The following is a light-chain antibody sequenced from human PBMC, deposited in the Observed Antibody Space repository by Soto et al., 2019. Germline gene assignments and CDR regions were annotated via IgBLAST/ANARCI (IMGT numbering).Light chain of an antibody. Sequence: QSGLTQPASVSGCPGQSITISCTGTSSDVGTYNLVSWYQQRPGKAPTLIIFEDDQRPSGVSFRFSGSKSGNTASLTISGLQTEDEADYYCCSYAGSSTYVFGTGTKLTVL. CDR3: CSYAGSSTYV. V-gene: IGLV2-23*01. CDR1: SSDVGTYNL. CDR2: EDD. J-gene: IGLJ1*01.